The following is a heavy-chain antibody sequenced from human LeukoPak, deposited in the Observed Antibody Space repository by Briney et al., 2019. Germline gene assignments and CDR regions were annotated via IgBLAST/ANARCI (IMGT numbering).Heavy chain of an antibody. CDR2: INPNSGGT. V-gene: IGHV1-2*02. CDR3: ARGGSSSSSRAVY. CDR1: GYSFTDYY. D-gene: IGHD6-6*01. J-gene: IGHJ4*02. Sequence: ASVKVSCKTSGYSFTDYYMHWVRQAPGQGLEWMGWINPNSGGTNFAQRFQDRVTMTRDMSISTAYMELSRLKSDDTAVYYCARGGSSSSSRAVYWGQGTLVTVSS.